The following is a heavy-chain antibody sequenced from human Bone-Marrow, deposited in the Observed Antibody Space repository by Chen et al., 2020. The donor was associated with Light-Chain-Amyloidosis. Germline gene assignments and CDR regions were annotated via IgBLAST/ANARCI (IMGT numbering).Heavy chain of an antibody. V-gene: IGHV3-30-3*01. J-gene: IGHJ6*03. Sequence: QVQLVESGGGVVQPGRSLRLSCAASGFTLSSYAIHWVRQAPGKGLEWVAFISKDVSTKYYSGAVKGRFIISRDNSNNTLSLQMNSLRAEDTDVYYSERVGIQGMTFERYNYYYYLDVWGKGTTVTVSS. CDR1: GFTLSSYA. CDR3: ERVGIQGMTFERYNYYYYLDV. CDR2: ISKDVSTK. D-gene: IGHD5-18*01.